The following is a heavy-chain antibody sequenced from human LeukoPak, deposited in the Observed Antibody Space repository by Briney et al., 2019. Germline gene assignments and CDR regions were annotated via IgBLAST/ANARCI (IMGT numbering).Heavy chain of an antibody. D-gene: IGHD3-16*01. Sequence: PGGSLRLSCAASGSTFSSYSMNWVRQAPGKGLEWVSSISSSSSYIYYADSVKGRFTISRDNAKNSLYLQMNSLRAEDTAVYYCARDQKPYDYVDAFDIWGQGTMVTVSS. CDR2: ISSSSSYI. J-gene: IGHJ3*02. CDR1: GSTFSSYS. V-gene: IGHV3-21*01. CDR3: ARDQKPYDYVDAFDI.